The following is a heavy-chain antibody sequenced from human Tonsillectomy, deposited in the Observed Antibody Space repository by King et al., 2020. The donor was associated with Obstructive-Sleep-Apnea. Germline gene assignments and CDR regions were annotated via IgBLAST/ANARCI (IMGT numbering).Heavy chain of an antibody. V-gene: IGHV7-4-1*02. CDR2: INTETGYP. CDR1: GYSFIEYA. J-gene: IGHJ3*01. Sequence: VQLVESGSELKTPGASVKVSCKASGYSFIEYAINWVRQAPGQGLQWMGWINTETGYPTYAQGFTGRFVFSLDNSVTTAYLQISSLRAEDTAIYYCARDFTTTDTTGLWGQGTMVTVSS. D-gene: IGHD1-1*01. CDR3: ARDFTTTDTTGL.